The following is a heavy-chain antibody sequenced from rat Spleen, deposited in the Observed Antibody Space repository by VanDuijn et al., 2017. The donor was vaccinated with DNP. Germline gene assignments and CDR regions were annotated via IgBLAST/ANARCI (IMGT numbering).Heavy chain of an antibody. V-gene: IGHV2S12*01. Sequence: QVQLKESGPGLVQPSQTLSLTCTVSGFSLTSYGVNWVRQPPGKGLEWIAAMSSGGSTYYNSVFKSRLSISRDTSRSQVLLKMNSLQTEDSAIYFCTRVYYSAEDWFAYWGQGTLVTVSS. J-gene: IGHJ3*01. D-gene: IGHD1-1*01. CDR2: MSSGGST. CDR3: TRVYYSAEDWFAY. CDR1: GFSLTSYG.